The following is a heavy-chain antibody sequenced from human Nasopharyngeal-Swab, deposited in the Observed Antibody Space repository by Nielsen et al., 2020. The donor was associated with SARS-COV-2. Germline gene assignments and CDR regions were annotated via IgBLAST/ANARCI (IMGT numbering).Heavy chain of an antibody. CDR1: GFTFSRYG. CDR2: IWYDGSNK. CDR3: ARGEHVDIVAHYMGV. D-gene: IGHD5-12*01. V-gene: IGHV3-33*01. J-gene: IGHJ6*03. Sequence: GESLKISCAASGFTFSRYGMHWVRQAPGTGLEWVAVIWYDGSNKYYADSVKGRFTISRDNSKNTLYLQMNSLRAEDTAVYYCARGEHVDIVAHYMGVWGKGTTVTVSS.